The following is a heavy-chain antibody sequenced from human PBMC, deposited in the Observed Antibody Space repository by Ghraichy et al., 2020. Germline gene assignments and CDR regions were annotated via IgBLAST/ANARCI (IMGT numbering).Heavy chain of an antibody. J-gene: IGHJ4*02. CDR3: AKDQGYSSGWYFDY. CDR1: GFTFSSYA. D-gene: IGHD6-19*01. V-gene: IGHV3-23*01. CDR2: ISGSGGST. Sequence: GESLNISCAASGFTFSSYAMSWVRQAPGKGLEWVSAISGSGGSTYYADSVKGRFTISRDNSKNTLYLQMNSLRAEDTAVYYCAKDQGYSSGWYFDYWGQGTLVTVSS.